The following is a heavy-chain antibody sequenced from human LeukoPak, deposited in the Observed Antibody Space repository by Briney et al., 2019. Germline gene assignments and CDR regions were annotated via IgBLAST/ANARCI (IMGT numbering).Heavy chain of an antibody. V-gene: IGHV4-59*08. Sequence: SETLSLTCTVSGGSISSYYWSWIRQPPGKGLAWIGYIYYSGSTNYNPSLKSRVTISVDTSKNQFSLKLSSVTAADTAVYYCARHKIEYSSSSPFDYWGQGTLVTVSS. J-gene: IGHJ4*02. CDR1: GGSISSYY. CDR2: IYYSGST. D-gene: IGHD6-6*01. CDR3: ARHKIEYSSSSPFDY.